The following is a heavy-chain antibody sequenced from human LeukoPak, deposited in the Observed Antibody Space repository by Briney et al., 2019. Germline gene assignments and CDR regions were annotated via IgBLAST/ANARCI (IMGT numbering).Heavy chain of an antibody. Sequence: GGSLRLSCTASEFTFGDYALNWVRQAPGKGLEWVAFIRSKAYGGTTGYAASVKGRFTISRDDSKSIAYLQMNSLKTEDTAVCYCSRDGGFLYYFDYWGQGTLVTVSS. CDR2: IRSKAYGGTT. CDR3: SRDGGFLYYFDY. J-gene: IGHJ4*02. V-gene: IGHV3-49*04. D-gene: IGHD2/OR15-2a*01. CDR1: EFTFGDYA.